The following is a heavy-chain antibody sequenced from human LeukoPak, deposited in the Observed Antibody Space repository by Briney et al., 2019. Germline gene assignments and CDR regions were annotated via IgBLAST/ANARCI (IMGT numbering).Heavy chain of an antibody. CDR1: GFTISSYW. CDR2: INPAGSVT. V-gene: IGHV3-74*01. J-gene: IGHJ4*02. CDR3: SRDFVGAEDY. Sequence: PGGSLRLSCSASGFTISSYWMHSVRQAPGKGLVWVSRINPAGSVTNHADSVRGRFTISRDTATNTLYLEMNSLRAEDTAVYYCSRDFVGAEDYWGQGTLVTVSS. D-gene: IGHD3-16*01.